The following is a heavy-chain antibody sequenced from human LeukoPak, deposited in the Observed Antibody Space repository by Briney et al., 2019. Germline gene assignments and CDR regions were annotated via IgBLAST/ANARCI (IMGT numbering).Heavy chain of an antibody. CDR3: ARGGNSSGWLGDY. J-gene: IGHJ4*02. Sequence: SETLSLTCAVYGGSFSGYYWSWIRQPPGKGLEWIGEINHSGSTNYNPSLKSRVTISVDTSKNQFSLKLSSVTAADTAVYYCARGGNSSGWLGDYWGQGTLVTVSS. D-gene: IGHD6-19*01. CDR1: GGSFSGYY. CDR2: INHSGST. V-gene: IGHV4-34*01.